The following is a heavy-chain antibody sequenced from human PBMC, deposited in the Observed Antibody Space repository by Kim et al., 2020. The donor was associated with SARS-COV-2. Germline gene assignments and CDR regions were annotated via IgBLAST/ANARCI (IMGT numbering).Heavy chain of an antibody. V-gene: IGHV4-34*01. CDR3: ARGLAGVLLWFGNWFDP. CDR2: INHSGST. D-gene: IGHD3-10*01. Sequence: SETLSLTCAVSGGSFSGYYWSWIRQPPGKGLEWIGEINHSGSTNYNPSLKSRVTISVDTSKKQFSLKLSSVTAADTAVYYCARGLAGVLLWFGNWFDPWGQGTLVTVSS. J-gene: IGHJ5*02. CDR1: GGSFSGYY.